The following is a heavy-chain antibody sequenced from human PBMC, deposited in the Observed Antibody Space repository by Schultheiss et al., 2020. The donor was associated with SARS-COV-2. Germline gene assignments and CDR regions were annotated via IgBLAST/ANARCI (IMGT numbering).Heavy chain of an antibody. J-gene: IGHJ5*01. CDR2: INRNDADT. D-gene: IGHD4/OR15-4a*01. CDR1: GYSFTGYY. CDR3: ARDGALGRFDS. V-gene: IGHV1-2*02. Sequence: ASVKVSCKASGYSFTGYYMHWLRQAPGQGLEWMGWINRNDADTNYAQKFQGRVTMTRDTSISTAYMELSRLRSDDTAVYYCARDGALGRFDSWGQGTLVTVSS.